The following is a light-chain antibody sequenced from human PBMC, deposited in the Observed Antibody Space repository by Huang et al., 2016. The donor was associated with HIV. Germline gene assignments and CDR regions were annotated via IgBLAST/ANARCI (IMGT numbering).Light chain of an antibody. CDR2: GSS. J-gene: IGKJ2*01. CDR1: QSIGTY. CDR3: QQTYGTPYT. V-gene: IGKV1-39*01. Sequence: DIQMTQSPSSLSASVGDRVTITCRASQSIGTYLSWYQHKPGEVPKVLIYGSSSLQSGVPSWFSGSGSGTDFTLTISSLQPEDFATYYCQQTYGTPYTFGQGTRL.